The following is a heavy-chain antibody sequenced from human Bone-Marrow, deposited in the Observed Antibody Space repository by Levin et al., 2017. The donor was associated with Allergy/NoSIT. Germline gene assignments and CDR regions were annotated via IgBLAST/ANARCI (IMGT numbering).Heavy chain of an antibody. CDR2: IGTAGDT. CDR1: GFTFSTYD. D-gene: IGHD3-3*01. CDR3: AREGFGDFGVWDGMDV. V-gene: IGHV3-13*01. J-gene: IGHJ6*02. Sequence: GGSLRLSCEASGFTFSTYDMHWVRQIRGKGLEWVSAIGTAGDTYYEDSVKGRFTTSRENAKNSLYLQMSSLGAGDTGVYYCAREGFGDFGVWDGMDVWGQGTTVIVSS.